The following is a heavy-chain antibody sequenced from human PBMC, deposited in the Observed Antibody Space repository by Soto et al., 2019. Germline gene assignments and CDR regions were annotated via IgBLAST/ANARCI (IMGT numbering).Heavy chain of an antibody. CDR3: ARDVYRFDY. Sequence: SETLSLTCTASVASISDYYWTWIRQPPGKGLEWIGYTYYSGSTNYNPSLKSRVTISVDTSKNQFSLKLSSVTAADTAVYYCARDVYRFDYWGQGTLVTVSS. D-gene: IGHD1-20*01. J-gene: IGHJ4*02. CDR2: TYYSGST. V-gene: IGHV4-59*01. CDR1: VASISDYY.